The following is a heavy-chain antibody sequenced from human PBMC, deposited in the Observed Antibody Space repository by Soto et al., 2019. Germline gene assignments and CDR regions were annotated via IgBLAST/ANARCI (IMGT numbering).Heavy chain of an antibody. D-gene: IGHD3-22*01. Sequence: AGGSLRLSCAASGFTFSSYWMHWVRQAPGKGLVWVSRINSDGSSTSYADSVKGRFTISRDNAKNTLYLQMNSLRAEDTAVYYCARTYYYYDSSGYPDDGLFAFDIWGQGTMVTVSS. V-gene: IGHV3-74*01. CDR2: INSDGSST. CDR3: ARTYYYYDSSGYPDDGLFAFDI. CDR1: GFTFSSYW. J-gene: IGHJ3*02.